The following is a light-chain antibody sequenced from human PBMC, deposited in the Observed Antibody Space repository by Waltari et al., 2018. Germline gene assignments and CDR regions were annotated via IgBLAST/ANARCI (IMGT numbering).Light chain of an antibody. CDR3: QASDTSGTS. CDR1: ALPRQY. V-gene: IGLV3-25*03. J-gene: IGLJ2*01. Sequence: SSELTQPPSVSVSPGQTARITCSADALPRQYADWYQQKPGQAPVLLIYKDKERPSGIPERFSGASAGTTVTVTISGVQAEDEADYYGQASDTSGTSFGGGTKLTVL. CDR2: KDK.